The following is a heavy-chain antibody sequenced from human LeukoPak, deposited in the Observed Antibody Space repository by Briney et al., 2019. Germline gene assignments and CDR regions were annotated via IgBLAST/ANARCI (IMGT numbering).Heavy chain of an antibody. D-gene: IGHD3-22*01. J-gene: IGHJ5*02. CDR1: GYSFTSYA. CDR3: ARDNYYGSSGYLA. V-gene: IGHV1-3*04. CDR2: INTGNGNT. Sequence: GASVKVSFKASGYSFTSYAMHWVRQAPGQRLEWMGRINTGNGNTEYSQKFQGRVSITRDRSASTVYTELSSLRSEDTAVYYCARDNYYGSSGYLAWGQGTLVTVSS.